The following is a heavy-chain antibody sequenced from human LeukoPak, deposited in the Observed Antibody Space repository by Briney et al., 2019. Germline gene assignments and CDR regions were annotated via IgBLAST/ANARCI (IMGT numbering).Heavy chain of an antibody. CDR1: GFTFSSYA. D-gene: IGHD4-17*01. J-gene: IGHJ4*02. Sequence: GGSLRLSCAASGFTFSSYAMSWVRQAPGKGLEWVSAISGSGGGTYYADSVKGRFTISRDNSKNTLYLQMNSPRAEDTAVYYCANDDYGEDFDYWGQGTLVTVSS. V-gene: IGHV3-23*01. CDR2: ISGSGGGT. CDR3: ANDDYGEDFDY.